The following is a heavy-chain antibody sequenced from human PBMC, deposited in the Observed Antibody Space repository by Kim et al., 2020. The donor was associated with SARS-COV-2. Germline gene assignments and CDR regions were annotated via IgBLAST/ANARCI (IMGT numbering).Heavy chain of an antibody. Sequence: GGSLRLSCAASGFTFSSYGMHWVRQAPGKGLEWVAVISYDGSNKYYADSVKGRFTISRDNSKNTLYLQMNSLRAEDTAVYYCAKGSTIFGVVNPCNYWGQGTLVTVSS. V-gene: IGHV3-30*18. CDR1: GFTFSSYG. CDR3: AKGSTIFGVVNPCNY. J-gene: IGHJ4*02. D-gene: IGHD3-3*01. CDR2: ISYDGSNK.